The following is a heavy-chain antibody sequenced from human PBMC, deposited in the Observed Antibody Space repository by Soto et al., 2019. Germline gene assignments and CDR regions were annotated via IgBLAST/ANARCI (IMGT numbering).Heavy chain of an antibody. CDR2: VYATGTT. V-gene: IGHV4-4*07. CDR1: VGSISKFY. CDR3: VRDGSKSLRDWFDP. Sequence: ADTLSLTCNVSVGSISKFYWAWIRKTAGNGLEWMGRVYATGTTDYNPSLRSRVAMSVDISKKTFSLRLRSVTGADSGVYYCVRDGSKSLRDWFDPWGQGILVTVSS. J-gene: IGHJ5*02.